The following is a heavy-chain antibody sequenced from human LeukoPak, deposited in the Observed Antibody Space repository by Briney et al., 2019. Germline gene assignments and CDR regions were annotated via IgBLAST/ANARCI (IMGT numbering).Heavy chain of an antibody. CDR1: GFTFSSYG. CDR2: ISYDGSNK. Sequence: GGSLRLSCAASGFTFSSYGMHWVRQAPGKGLEWVAVISYDGSNKYYADSVKGRFTISRDNSKNTLYLQMNSLRAEDTAVYYCARDRDYYDSSWYFDYWGQGTLVTVSS. J-gene: IGHJ4*02. V-gene: IGHV3-30*03. CDR3: ARDRDYYDSSWYFDY. D-gene: IGHD3-22*01.